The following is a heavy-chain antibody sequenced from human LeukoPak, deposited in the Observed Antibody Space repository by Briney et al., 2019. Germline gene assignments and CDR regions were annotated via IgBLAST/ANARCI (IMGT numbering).Heavy chain of an antibody. CDR2: IYYSGST. V-gene: IGHV4-59*08. D-gene: IGHD3-22*01. CDR1: GGSISSYY. Sequence: PPETLSLTRTVSGGSISSYYWSWIRQPPGKGLEWIGYIYYSGSTNYNPSLKSRVTISVDTSENQFSLKLSSVTAADTAVYYCARWGAAPYYYDSSGYQYFDYWGQGTLVTVSS. J-gene: IGHJ4*02. CDR3: ARWGAAPYYYDSSGYQYFDY.